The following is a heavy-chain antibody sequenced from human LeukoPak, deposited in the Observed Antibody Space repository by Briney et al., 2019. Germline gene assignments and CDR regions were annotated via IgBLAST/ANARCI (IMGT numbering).Heavy chain of an antibody. CDR1: GFTFSTYA. V-gene: IGHV3-64D*09. Sequence: PGGSLRLSCSASGFTFSTYAMHWVRQAPGKGLECVSVISSDGGRIYYPDSVKGRFTISRDNSKNTLYLHMSSLRPEDTAVYYCVKDGGDYGENGWFYPWGQGTLVTVSS. CDR2: ISSDGGRI. CDR3: VKDGGDYGENGWFYP. D-gene: IGHD4-17*01. J-gene: IGHJ5*02.